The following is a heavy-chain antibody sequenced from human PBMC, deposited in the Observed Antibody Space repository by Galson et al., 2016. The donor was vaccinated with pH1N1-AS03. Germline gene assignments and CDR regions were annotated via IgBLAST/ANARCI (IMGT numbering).Heavy chain of an antibody. J-gene: IGHJ4*02. CDR1: GGSVSSSTYF. Sequence: ETLSLTCTVSGGSVSSSTYFWAWVRQPPGEGLEWIGTVYYDGTTYTNPSLKSPVTLSVDSSKNQISLKLSSVTAADTAIYFCARHGPWSFYFDFWGQGTLVTVSS. D-gene: IGHD3-16*02. CDR3: ARHGPWSFYFDF. V-gene: IGHV4-39*01. CDR2: VYYDGTT.